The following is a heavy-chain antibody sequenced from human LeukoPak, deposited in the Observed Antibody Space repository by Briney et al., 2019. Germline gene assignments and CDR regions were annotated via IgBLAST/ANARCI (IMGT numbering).Heavy chain of an antibody. Sequence: GGSLRLSCASSGFTFSSYSMNWVRQAPGKGLEWVSAISGSGDSTYYADSVKGRFTISRDNSKNTLYLQMNILRVEDTAVYYCAKTIPSSIVASDYWGQGTLVTVSS. CDR1: GFTFSSYS. CDR3: AKTIPSSIVASDY. CDR2: ISGSGDST. J-gene: IGHJ4*02. V-gene: IGHV3-23*01. D-gene: IGHD1-26*01.